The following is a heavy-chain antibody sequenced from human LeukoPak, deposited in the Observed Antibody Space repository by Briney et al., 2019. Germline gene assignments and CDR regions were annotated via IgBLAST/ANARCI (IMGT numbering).Heavy chain of an antibody. D-gene: IGHD4-11*01. J-gene: IGHJ4*02. CDR1: GGTFSSYA. V-gene: IGHV1-69*06. CDR2: IIPIFGTA. Sequence: ASVKVSCKASGGTFSSYAISWVRQAPGQGLEWMGGIIPIFGTANYAQKFQGRVTITADKSTSTAYMELSSLRSEDTAVYYCAGGTDYSNYFDYWGQGTLVTVSS. CDR3: AGGTDYSNYFDY.